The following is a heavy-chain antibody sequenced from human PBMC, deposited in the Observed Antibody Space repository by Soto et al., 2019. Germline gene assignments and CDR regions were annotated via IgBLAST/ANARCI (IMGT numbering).Heavy chain of an antibody. CDR2: IDNAGTDS. CDR3: ARGWFGPDV. J-gene: IGHJ6*04. V-gene: IGHV3-74*01. D-gene: IGHD3-10*01. Sequence: EVQLVESGGGLVQPGGSLRLSCEASGFTLSGRSMHWVRKAQGKGLVWVSGIDNAGTDSTYADSVKGRFTSSRDNAKNTLYLQMNSLRVEDTAVYYCARGWFGPDVWGKGTTVTVSP. CDR1: GFTLSGRS.